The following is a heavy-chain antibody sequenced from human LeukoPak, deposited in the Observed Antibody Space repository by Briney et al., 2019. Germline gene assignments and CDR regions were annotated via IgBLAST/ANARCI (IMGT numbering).Heavy chain of an antibody. CDR1: GFTFSTYN. CDR2: ISYSGTI. J-gene: IGHJ4*02. V-gene: IGHV3-48*04. CDR3: ASAPNYAYFDS. Sequence: GGSLRLSCAASGFTFSTYNMNWVRQAPGKGLEWLSYISYSGTIYYADSVTGRFTISRDNAKNSLFPQMNSLRAEDTAVYYCASAPNYAYFDSWGQGTLVTVSS. D-gene: IGHD1-7*01.